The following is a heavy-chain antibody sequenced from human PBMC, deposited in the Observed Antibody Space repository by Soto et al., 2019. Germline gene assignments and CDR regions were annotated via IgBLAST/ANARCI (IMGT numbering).Heavy chain of an antibody. CDR1: AYHTSSGCY. D-gene: IGHD6-19*01. CDR2: IYNGGTT. J-gene: IGHJ4*01. Sequence: SETLSITCTLYAYHTSSGCYWPRIRQPPGKGPEWIASIYNGGTTFYNPSLKSRITISVDTSNNKFSLKLTSVTAADTDVYYCARVHVMVVAGSTFDYWGHGALVTVS. V-gene: IGHV4-38-2*02. CDR3: ARVHVMVVAGSTFDY.